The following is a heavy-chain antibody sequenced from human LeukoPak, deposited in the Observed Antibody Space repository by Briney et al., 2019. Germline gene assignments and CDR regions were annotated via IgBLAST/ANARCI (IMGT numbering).Heavy chain of an antibody. V-gene: IGHV4-4*02. J-gene: IGHJ4*02. CDR2: IYHSGST. D-gene: IGHD4/OR15-4a*01. CDR3: ARDGASWIYYFDY. CDR1: GGSISSSNW. Sequence: SETLSLTCAVSGGSISSSNWWSWVRQPPGKGLEWIGEIYHSGSTNYNPSLKSRVTISVDKSKNQFSLKLSSVTAADTAVYYCARDGASWIYYFDYWGQGTLVTVSS.